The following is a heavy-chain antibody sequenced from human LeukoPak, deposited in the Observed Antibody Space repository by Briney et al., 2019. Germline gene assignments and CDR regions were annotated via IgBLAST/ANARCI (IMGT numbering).Heavy chain of an antibody. CDR1: GFTFSTYT. V-gene: IGHV3-23*01. Sequence: GGSLRLSCAASGFTFSTYTMSWVRQAPGMGLEWISDISGSGGSTYYPDSVKGRFTISRDNSKNTLYLQMNSLRAEDTAVYYCAKDYSSSVWGQGTLVTVSS. J-gene: IGHJ4*02. CDR2: ISGSGGST. CDR3: AKDYSSSV. D-gene: IGHD6-13*01.